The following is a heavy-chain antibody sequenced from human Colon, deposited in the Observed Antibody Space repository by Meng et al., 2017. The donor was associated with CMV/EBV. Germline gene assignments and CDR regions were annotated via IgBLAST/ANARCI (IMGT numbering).Heavy chain of an antibody. J-gene: IGHJ4*02. CDR3: ARHTDAVSASGLDY. CDR2: IRFGGLA. CDR1: GGTIRMRACA. V-gene: IGHV4-39*01. D-gene: IGHD6-13*01. Sequence: SGGTIRMRACAGAWIRRPPGKGLEWIGSIRFGGLAFYRPSLESRITMSLDTSRNLFSLIMASVTAEDTAVYYCARHTDAVSASGLDYWGQGTPVTVSS.